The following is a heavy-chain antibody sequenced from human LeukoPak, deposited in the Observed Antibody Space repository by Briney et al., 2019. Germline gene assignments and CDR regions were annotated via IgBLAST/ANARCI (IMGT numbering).Heavy chain of an antibody. CDR2: IGTAGDT. Sequence: TGGSLRLSCAASGFTFSTYDMHWVRHAPGKGLEWVSGIGTAGDTFYPGSVKGRFTVSRENAKNFLYLEMNSLRAGDTAVYYCAREPSSSTDWYDWYFDLWGRGTLVTVSS. CDR3: AREPSSSTDWYDWYFDL. V-gene: IGHV3-13*01. J-gene: IGHJ2*01. CDR1: GFTFSTYD. D-gene: IGHD3-9*01.